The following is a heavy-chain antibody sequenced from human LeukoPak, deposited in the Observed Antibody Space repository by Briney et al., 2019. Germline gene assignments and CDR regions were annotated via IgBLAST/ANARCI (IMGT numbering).Heavy chain of an antibody. CDR2: IYYSGST. CDR1: GGSISSYY. J-gene: IGHJ4*02. Sequence: SETLSLTCTVSGGSISSYYWSWIRQPPGKGLEWIGYIYYSGSTNYNPSLKSRVTISVDTSKNQFSLKLSSVTAADTAVYCCATHSGSYLGFDYWGQGTLVTVSS. CDR3: ATHSGSYLGFDY. D-gene: IGHD1-26*01. V-gene: IGHV4-59*01.